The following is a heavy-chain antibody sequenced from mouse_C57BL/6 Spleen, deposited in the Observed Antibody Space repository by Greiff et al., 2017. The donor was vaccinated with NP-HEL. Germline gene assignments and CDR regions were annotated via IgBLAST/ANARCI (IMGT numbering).Heavy chain of an antibody. CDR3: ARQLREYYYAMDY. V-gene: IGHV1-82*01. CDR1: GYAFSSSW. Sequence: VQRVESGPELVKPGASVKISCKASGYAFSSSWMNWVKQRPGKGLEWIGRIYPGDGDTNYNGKFKGKATLTADKSSSTAYMQLSSLTSEDSAVYFCARQLREYYYAMDYWGQGTSVTVSS. CDR2: IYPGDGDT. J-gene: IGHJ4*01. D-gene: IGHD3-2*02.